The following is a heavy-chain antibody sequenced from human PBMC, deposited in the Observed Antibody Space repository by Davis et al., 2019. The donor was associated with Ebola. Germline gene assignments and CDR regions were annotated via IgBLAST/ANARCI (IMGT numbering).Heavy chain of an antibody. CDR1: SGSISTSNYY. CDR3: ASHRRVVMIGGHAFDI. J-gene: IGHJ3*02. D-gene: IGHD3-3*01. V-gene: IGHV4-39*01. CDR2: IYYIGST. Sequence: SETLSLTCTVPSGSISTSNYYWGWIRQPPGKGLEWIGSIYYIGSTYYNWSLKSRVTISVDTSKNQFSLKLSSVTAADTAVYYCASHRRVVMIGGHAFDIWGQGTVVTVSS.